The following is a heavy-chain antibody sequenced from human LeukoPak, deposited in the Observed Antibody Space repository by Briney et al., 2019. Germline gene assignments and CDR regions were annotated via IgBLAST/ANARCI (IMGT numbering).Heavy chain of an antibody. J-gene: IGHJ4*02. V-gene: IGHV4-39*01. CDR3: ARLVGATPKKFDY. CDR2: IYYSGST. CDR1: GFTFSSYA. Sequence: GSLRLSCAASGFTFSSYAMSWVRQPPGKGLEWIGSIYYSGSTYYNPSLKSRVTISVDTSKNQFSLKLSSVTAADTAVYYCARLVGATPKKFDYWGQGTLVTVSS. D-gene: IGHD1-26*01.